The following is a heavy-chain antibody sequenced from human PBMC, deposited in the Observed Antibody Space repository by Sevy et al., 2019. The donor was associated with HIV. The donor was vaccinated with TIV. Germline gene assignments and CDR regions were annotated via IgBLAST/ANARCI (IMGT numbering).Heavy chain of an antibody. CDR2: MNRDGSRI. D-gene: IGHD1-26*01. J-gene: IGHJ4*02. V-gene: IGHV3-74*01. CDR1: GFTFSSYW. CDR3: ARGRVSGTYYFDY. Sequence: GGSLRLSCAASGFTFSSYWMHWVRQAPGKGLVWVSRMNRDGSRINYADSVKGRFTISRDNAKNTLYLQMNSLRAEDTAVYSCARGRVSGTYYFDYWGQGILVTVSS.